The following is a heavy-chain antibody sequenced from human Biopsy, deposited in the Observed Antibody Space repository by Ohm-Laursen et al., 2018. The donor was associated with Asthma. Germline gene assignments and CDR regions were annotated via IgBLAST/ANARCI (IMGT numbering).Heavy chain of an antibody. CDR2: INHSGST. Sequence: TLSLTCAVYGGPFSGYYWSWIRQPPGKGLEWIGEINHSGSTNYNPSLKSRVTISVDTSKNQFSLKLSSVTAADTAVYYCARSAKTIFGAVMGSYYYGMDVWGQGTTVTVSS. J-gene: IGHJ6*02. V-gene: IGHV4-34*01. D-gene: IGHD3-3*01. CDR1: GGPFSGYY. CDR3: ARSAKTIFGAVMGSYYYGMDV.